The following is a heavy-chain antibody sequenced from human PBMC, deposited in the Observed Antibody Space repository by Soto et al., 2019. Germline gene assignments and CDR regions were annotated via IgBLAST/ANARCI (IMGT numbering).Heavy chain of an antibody. J-gene: IGHJ6*02. V-gene: IGHV5-10-1*01. CDR2: IDPSDSYT. D-gene: IGHD2-2*01. CDR3: ARQYCSSTSCYLGMDV. Sequence: PRESLKIYCSGSGYSFTSYWSMWERQMPGQGLEWMGRIDPSDSYTNYSPSFQGHVTISADKSISTAYLQWSSLKASDTAMYYCARQYCSSTSCYLGMDVWGQGTTVTVS. CDR1: GYSFTSYW.